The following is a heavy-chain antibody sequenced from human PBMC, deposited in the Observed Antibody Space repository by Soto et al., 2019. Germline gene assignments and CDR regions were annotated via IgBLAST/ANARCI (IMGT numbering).Heavy chain of an antibody. CDR1: GGSINSYY. D-gene: IGHD2-21*02. Sequence: SETLSLTCSVSGGSINSYYWSWIRQPPGKGLEWIGYIFYSGRSGSTNYNPSLKSRVTISVDTSKNQFSLKVSSVTAADAAVYYCAKTALGWLDPWGQGTLVTVSS. CDR3: AKTALGWLDP. V-gene: IGHV4-59*01. J-gene: IGHJ5*02. CDR2: IFYSGRSGST.